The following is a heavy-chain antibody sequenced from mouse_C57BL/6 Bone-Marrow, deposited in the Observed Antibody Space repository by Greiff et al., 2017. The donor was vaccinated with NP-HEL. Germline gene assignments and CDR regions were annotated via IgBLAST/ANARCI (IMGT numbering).Heavy chain of an antibody. V-gene: IGHV14-3*01. CDR1: GFNIKNTY. CDR2: IDPANGNT. Sequence: VQLKESVAELVRPGASVKLSCTASGFNIKNTYMHWVKQRPEQGLEWIGRIDPANGNTKYAPKFQGKATITADTSSNTAYLQLSSLTSEDTAIYYCACSATVAYWYFDVWGTGTTVTVSS. D-gene: IGHD1-1*01. CDR3: ACSATVAYWYFDV. J-gene: IGHJ1*03.